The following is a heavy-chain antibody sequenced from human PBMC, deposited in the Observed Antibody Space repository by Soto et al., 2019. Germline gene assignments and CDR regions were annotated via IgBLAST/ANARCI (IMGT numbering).Heavy chain of an antibody. D-gene: IGHD2-15*01. V-gene: IGHV5-51*01. J-gene: IGHJ4*02. Sequence: GESLKISCKGSGYSFTSYWIGWVRQMPGKGLEWMGIIYPGDSDTRYSPSFQGQDTISADQSISSAYLQWSTLKASDTAMYYCARRHLFAASYIEPYFDYWGQRTLITVSS. CDR2: IYPGDSDT. CDR1: GYSFTSYW. CDR3: ARRHLFAASYIEPYFDY.